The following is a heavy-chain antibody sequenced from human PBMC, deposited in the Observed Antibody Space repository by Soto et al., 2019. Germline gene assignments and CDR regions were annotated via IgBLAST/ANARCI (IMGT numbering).Heavy chain of an antibody. V-gene: IGHV3-30*04. CDR3: ARDPDSSGYHVFDY. Sequence: GGSLRLSCAASGFTFGSFAMHWVRQAPGKGLEWVALISYDGRNKNYAESVKGRFTISRDNSKNTLYLQMNSLRAEDTAVYLCARDPDSSGYHVFDYWGQGTLVTVSS. CDR1: GFTFGSFA. CDR2: ISYDGRNK. J-gene: IGHJ4*02. D-gene: IGHD3-22*01.